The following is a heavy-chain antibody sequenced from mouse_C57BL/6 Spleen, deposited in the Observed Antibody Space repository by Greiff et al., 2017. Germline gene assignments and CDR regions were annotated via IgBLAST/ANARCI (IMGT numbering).Heavy chain of an antibody. CDR1: GFTFSDYY. D-gene: IGHD4-1*01. Sequence: DVKLMESEGGLVQPGSSMKLSCTASGFTFSDYYMAWVRQVPEKGLEWVANINYDGSSTYYLDSLKSRFIISRDNAKNILYLQMSSLKSEDTATYYCARDSLGTFAYWGQGTLVTVSA. CDR2: INYDGSST. J-gene: IGHJ3*01. V-gene: IGHV5-16*01. CDR3: ARDSLGTFAY.